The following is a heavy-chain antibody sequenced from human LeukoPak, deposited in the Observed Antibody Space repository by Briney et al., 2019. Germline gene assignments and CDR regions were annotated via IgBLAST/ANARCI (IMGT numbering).Heavy chain of an antibody. V-gene: IGHV6-1*01. CDR1: GDSVSSNSAA. D-gene: IGHD6-6*01. CDR3: ARDRSRWDSSSTYYFDY. CDR2: TYYRSKWYN. J-gene: IGHJ4*02. Sequence: SQTLSLTCAISGDSVSSNSAAWNWIRQSPSRGLEWLGRTYYRSKWYNDYAVSVKSRLTINPDTSKNQFSLQLNSVTPEDTAVYYCARDRSRWDSSSTYYFDYWGQGTLVTVSS.